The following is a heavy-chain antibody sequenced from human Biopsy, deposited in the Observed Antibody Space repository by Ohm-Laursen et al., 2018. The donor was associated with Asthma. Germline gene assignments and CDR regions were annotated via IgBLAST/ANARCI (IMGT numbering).Heavy chain of an antibody. CDR2: ISYSGST. J-gene: IGHJ2*01. V-gene: IGHV4-61*01. Sequence: SDTLSLTCPVSGGSVSSGSYYWSWIRQPPGKGLAWVSYISYSGSTDYNPSPKSRLTISMDTSKNQFSLKLSSVTAADTAVYYCARVPTTLRYFDLWGRGTLVTVSS. CDR3: ARVPTTLRYFDL. CDR1: GGSVSSGSYY. D-gene: IGHD2-15*01.